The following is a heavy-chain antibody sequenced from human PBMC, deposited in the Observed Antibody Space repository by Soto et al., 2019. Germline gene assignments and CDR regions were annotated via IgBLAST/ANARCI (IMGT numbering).Heavy chain of an antibody. V-gene: IGHV3-21*01. CDR1: GFTFSTYS. Sequence: GGSLRLSCAASGFTFSTYSMNWVRQAPGKGLEWVSSISSSSNYIYYADSVKGRFTISRDNAKNSLYLQMNSLRVEDTAVYYCARDPYNYCSSTSCPKRSDYWGQGTLVTVSS. CDR3: ARDPYNYCSSTSCPKRSDY. CDR2: ISSSSNYI. D-gene: IGHD2-2*01. J-gene: IGHJ4*02.